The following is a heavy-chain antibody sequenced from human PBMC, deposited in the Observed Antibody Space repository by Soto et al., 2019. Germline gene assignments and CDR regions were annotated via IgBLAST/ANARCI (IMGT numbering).Heavy chain of an antibody. V-gene: IGHV3-23*01. CDR3: ARRGPGTYFDY. D-gene: IGHD6-13*01. Sequence: EVQLLDSGGGLVQPGGSLRLSCAASGFNFSSYAMNWVRQAPGKGLEWVSVISGSGDSTYYADSVKGRFTISRDNSKNTLYLQMNSLRTEDTAVYYCARRGPGTYFDYWGQGTLVTVS. CDR1: GFNFSSYA. J-gene: IGHJ4*02. CDR2: ISGSGDST.